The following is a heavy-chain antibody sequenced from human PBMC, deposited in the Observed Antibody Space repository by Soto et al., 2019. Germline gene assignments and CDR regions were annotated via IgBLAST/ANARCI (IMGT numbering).Heavy chain of an antibody. CDR1: GGSISSYY. CDR2: IYYSGST. D-gene: IGHD6-13*01. CDR3: ARGGSSWYNWFDP. J-gene: IGHJ5*02. V-gene: IGHV4-59*01. Sequence: SETLSLTCTGSGGSISSYYWSWIRQPPGKGLEWIGYIYYSGSTNYNPSLKSRVTISVDTSKNQFSLKLSSVTAADTAVYYCARGGSSWYNWFDPWGQGTLVTFSS.